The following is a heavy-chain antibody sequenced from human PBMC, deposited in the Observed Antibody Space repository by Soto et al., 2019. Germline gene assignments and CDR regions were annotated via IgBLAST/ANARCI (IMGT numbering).Heavy chain of an antibody. V-gene: IGHV3-30*18. CDR3: AKDFLLWGIFPGPGASDY. CDR1: GFTFSSYA. D-gene: IGHD3-16*01. CDR2: ISYDGTKK. Sequence: GGSLRLSCAASGFTFSSYAMHWVRQAPGKGLELVEVISYDGTKKFFADSVKCRFAVSRDNSNDRVFLKMDSLRAEDTAVDYGAKDFLLWGIFPGPGASDYWGQGTQVTVSS. J-gene: IGHJ4*02.